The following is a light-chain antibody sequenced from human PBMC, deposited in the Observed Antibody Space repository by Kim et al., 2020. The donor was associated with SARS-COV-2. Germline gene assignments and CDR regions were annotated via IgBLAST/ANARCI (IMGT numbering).Light chain of an antibody. V-gene: IGKV1-39*01. CDR2: AAS. CDR1: QIIRSY. CDR3: QQSDIIPWT. Sequence: DIQMTQFPSSLSASVGDRVTITCRASQIIRSYLNWYQQKPGKAPKLLIYAASSLQSGVPSRFSGSGSGTDFTLTINSLQPEDFATYYCQQSDIIPWTFGQGTKVEVK. J-gene: IGKJ1*01.